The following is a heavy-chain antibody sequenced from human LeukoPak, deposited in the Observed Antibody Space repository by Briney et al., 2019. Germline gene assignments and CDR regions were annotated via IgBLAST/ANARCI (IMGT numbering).Heavy chain of an antibody. CDR3: ARHRSDSSSSPIDY. D-gene: IGHD6-6*01. CDR2: INPSDSDT. Sequence: ASVTVSCTASGYTFTSYWIGWVRQMPGKGLEWMVIINPSDSDTRYCPSFQGQVTISADKSISTAYLQWTSLKGSDTAMYYCARHRSDSSSSPIDYWGQGTLVTVPS. V-gene: IGHV5-51*01. J-gene: IGHJ4*02. CDR1: GYTFTSYW.